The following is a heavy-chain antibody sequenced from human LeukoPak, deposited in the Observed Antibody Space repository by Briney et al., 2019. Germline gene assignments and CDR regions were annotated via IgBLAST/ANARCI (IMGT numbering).Heavy chain of an antibody. J-gene: IGHJ4*02. CDR2: ISTSGSTK. CDR3: ARGGGSYDLDY. Sequence: GGSLRLSCASSGFTFSAYEMNWVRQAPGKGLEWISYISTSGSTKYHADSVKGRYAISRDNAKNSLYLQINSLRAEDTAVYYCARGGGSYDLDYWGQGTLVTVSS. CDR1: GFTFSAYE. D-gene: IGHD1-26*01. V-gene: IGHV3-48*03.